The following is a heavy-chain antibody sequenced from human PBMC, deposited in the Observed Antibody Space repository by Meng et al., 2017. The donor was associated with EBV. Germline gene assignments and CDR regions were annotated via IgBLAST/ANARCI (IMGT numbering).Heavy chain of an antibody. Sequence: VELVSCAGEVKKPGSSVMVSCMTSGGTLRYYAISWVRQAPGQGLEWLGGFIPRFGATNYEQKFNGRVKITADESTSTHYMDLSSLRSEDTAIYYCASESGRGYTPDYWGQGTLVTVSS. V-gene: IGHV1-69*01. D-gene: IGHD3-10*01. J-gene: IGHJ4*02. CDR2: FIPRFGAT. CDR3: ASESGRGYTPDY. CDR1: GGTLRYYA.